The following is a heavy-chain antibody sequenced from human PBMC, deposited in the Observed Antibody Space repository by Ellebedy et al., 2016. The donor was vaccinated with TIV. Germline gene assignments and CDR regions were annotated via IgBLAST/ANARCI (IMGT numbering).Heavy chain of an antibody. CDR1: GFTFSSYA. D-gene: IGHD5-24*01. CDR2: IYSGGST. CDR3: ATFRDGYNYWYYYGMDV. V-gene: IGHV3-66*01. Sequence: GESLKISCAASGFTFSSYAMSWVRQAPGKGLEWVSVIYSGGSTYYADSVKGRFTISRDNSKNTLYLQMNSLRAEDTAVYYCATFRDGYNYWYYYGMDVWGQGTTVTVSS. J-gene: IGHJ6*02.